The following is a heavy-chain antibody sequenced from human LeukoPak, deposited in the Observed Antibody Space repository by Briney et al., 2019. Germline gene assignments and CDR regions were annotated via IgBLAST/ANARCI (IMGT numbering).Heavy chain of an antibody. J-gene: IGHJ6*02. CDR3: ARSMGISSSSRYYYYYGMDV. Sequence: GGSLRLSCAASGFTFSSYDMHWVRQATGKGLEWVSAIGTAGDTYYPGAVEGRFTIFRENAKNSLYLQMNSLRAGDTAVYYCARSMGISSSSRYYYYYGMDVWGQGTTVTVSS. V-gene: IGHV3-13*01. D-gene: IGHD6-13*01. CDR2: IGTAGDT. CDR1: GFTFSSYD.